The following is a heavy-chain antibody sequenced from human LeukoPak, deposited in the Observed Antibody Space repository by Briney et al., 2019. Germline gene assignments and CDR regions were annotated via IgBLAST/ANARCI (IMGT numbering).Heavy chain of an antibody. Sequence: RGESLKISCKGFGYSFTTYWIAWVRQMPGKGLEWMGIIYPGDSETRYSPSFQGQVTMSADKSISTAYLQWGSLKASDSAMYYCAAPGATGKSKGAFDFWGQGTRVTVSS. CDR1: GYSFTTYW. CDR3: AAPGATGKSKGAFDF. D-gene: IGHD1-1*01. J-gene: IGHJ3*01. CDR2: IYPGDSET. V-gene: IGHV5-51*01.